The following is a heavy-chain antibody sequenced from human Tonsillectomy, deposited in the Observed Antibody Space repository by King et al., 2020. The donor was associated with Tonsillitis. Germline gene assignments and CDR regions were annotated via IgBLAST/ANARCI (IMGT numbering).Heavy chain of an antibody. V-gene: IGHV2-26*01. CDR3: AREGYSSSWLGGFDI. CDR1: GFSLSNARMG. CDR2: IFSNDEK. J-gene: IGHJ3*02. Sequence: VTLKESGPVLVKPTETLTLTCTVSGFSLSNARMGVSWIRQPPGKALEWLAHIFSNDEKSYSTSLKSRLTISKDTSKSQVVLTMTNMGPVDTATYYCAREGYSSSWLGGFDIWGQGTMVTVSS. D-gene: IGHD6-13*01.